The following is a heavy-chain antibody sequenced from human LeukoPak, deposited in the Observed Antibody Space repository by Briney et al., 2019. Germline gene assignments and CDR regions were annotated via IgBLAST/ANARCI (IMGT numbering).Heavy chain of an antibody. CDR2: ITGSGGST. V-gene: IGHV3-23*01. Sequence: GGSLRLSCAASGFTFDDYGMSWVRQVPGKGLEWVSAITGSGGSTYYADSVEGRFTISRDNSKKTLYLQMNSLRAEDTAVYYCAKERAPLNIVKYYFDYWGQGTLVTVSS. CDR3: AKERAPLNIVKYYFDY. D-gene: IGHD1-26*01. J-gene: IGHJ4*02. CDR1: GFTFDDYG.